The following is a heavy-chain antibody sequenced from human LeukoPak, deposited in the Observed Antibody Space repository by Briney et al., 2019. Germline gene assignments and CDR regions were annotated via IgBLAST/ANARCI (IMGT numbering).Heavy chain of an antibody. CDR3: ARDAEILTGTTMPPGDFDY. CDR2: ISYDGSNE. Sequence: GGSLRLSCAASGFTFSSYVMHWVRQAPGKGLEWVAIISYDGSNEYYADSVKGRFTISRDNSKNTLYLQMNSLRAEDTAVYYCARDAEILTGTTMPPGDFDYWGQGTLVTVSS. CDR1: GFTFSSYV. V-gene: IGHV3-30*04. J-gene: IGHJ4*02. D-gene: IGHD1-20*01.